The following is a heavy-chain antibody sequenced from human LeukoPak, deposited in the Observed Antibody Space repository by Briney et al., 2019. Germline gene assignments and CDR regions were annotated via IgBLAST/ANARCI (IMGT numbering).Heavy chain of an antibody. CDR3: ASDLGVLTDF. J-gene: IGHJ4*01. CDR1: GFTFSNYW. CDR2: TNPDESST. Sequence: PGGSLRLSCAASGFTFSNYWMFWLRQAPGKGPVWVSRTNPDESSTAYADSVKGRFTISRDNAKNTLYLQMNSLRAEDTAVYYCASDLGVLTDFLGQGTLVTVSS. V-gene: IGHV3-74*01. D-gene: IGHD3-3*01.